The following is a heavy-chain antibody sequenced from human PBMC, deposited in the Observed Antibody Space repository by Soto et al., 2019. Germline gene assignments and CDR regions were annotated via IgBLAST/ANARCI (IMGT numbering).Heavy chain of an antibody. CDR3: VKKYDLKGAWFDS. CDR2: ISAGGSYT. Sequence: GGSLRLSCAASGFTFTSYAMTWVRQAPGKGLEWVSIISAGGSYTYNIDSVKGRFTISRDNSKNMLYLQMNNLRVEDTAVYFCVKKYDLKGAWFDSWSQGNLVTVSS. CDR1: GFTFTSYA. D-gene: IGHD3-16*01. V-gene: IGHV3-23*03. J-gene: IGHJ5*01.